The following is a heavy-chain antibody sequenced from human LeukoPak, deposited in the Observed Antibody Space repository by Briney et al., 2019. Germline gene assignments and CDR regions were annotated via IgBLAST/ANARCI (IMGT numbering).Heavy chain of an antibody. D-gene: IGHD2-15*01. CDR3: AKGDIVVGGYDY. V-gene: IGHV3-30*18. Sequence: PGRSLRLSCAASGFTFSSYGMHWVRQAPGKGLEWVAVISYDGSNKYYADSVKGRFTISRDNSKNTLYLQMNSLRAEDTAVYYCAKGDIVVGGYDYWGQGTPVTVSS. CDR2: ISYDGSNK. J-gene: IGHJ4*02. CDR1: GFTFSSYG.